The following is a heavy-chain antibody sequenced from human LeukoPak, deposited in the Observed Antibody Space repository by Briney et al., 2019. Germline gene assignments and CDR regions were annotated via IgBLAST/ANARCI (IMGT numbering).Heavy chain of an antibody. CDR3: ARLPTGYPNWFDP. D-gene: IGHD3-9*01. CDR2: INYGGSGST. Sequence: SETLSLTCTVSGGSISSSSYYWGWLRQPPGTGLEWIGNINYGGSGSTYYNPSLKSRVTISVDTSRSQFSLKLNSVTAADTAAYYCARLPTGYPNWFDPWGQGTLVTVSS. V-gene: IGHV4-39*01. J-gene: IGHJ5*02. CDR1: GGSISSSSYY.